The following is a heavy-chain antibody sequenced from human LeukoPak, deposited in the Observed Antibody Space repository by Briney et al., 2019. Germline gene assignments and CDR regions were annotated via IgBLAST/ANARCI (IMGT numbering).Heavy chain of an antibody. CDR2: VDPEDGET. Sequence: ATVKISCKASGYTFTDYYMHWVQQAPGKGLEWMGRVDPEDGETTYAEKFQGRVTITADTSRDTAYMELSSLRSEDTAVYYCSTDNDDFWGQGTLVTVSS. V-gene: IGHV1-69-2*01. J-gene: IGHJ4*02. CDR3: STDNDDF. CDR1: GYTFTDYY. D-gene: IGHD2-8*01.